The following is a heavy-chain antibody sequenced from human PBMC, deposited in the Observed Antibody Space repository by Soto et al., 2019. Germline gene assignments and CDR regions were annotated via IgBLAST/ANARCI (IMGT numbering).Heavy chain of an antibody. CDR1: GYTFTRYG. Sequence: ASVKVSCKASGYTFTRYGISWVRQAPGQGLEWMGWISAYNGKTNYAQKLQGRVTMTTDTSTSTAYMELRSLRSDDTAVYYCARGPSNSSGYSQYFDQWGQGTLVTVSS. V-gene: IGHV1-18*01. J-gene: IGHJ4*02. D-gene: IGHD3-22*01. CDR2: ISAYNGKT. CDR3: ARGPSNSSGYSQYFDQ.